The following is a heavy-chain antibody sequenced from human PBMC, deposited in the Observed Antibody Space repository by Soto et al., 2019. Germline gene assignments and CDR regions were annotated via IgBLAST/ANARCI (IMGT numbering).Heavy chain of an antibody. D-gene: IGHD6-19*01. Sequence: SQTLSLTCAISGDSVFSSTAAWNWIRQSPSRGLEWLGRTYYRSKWYNDYAVSVKSRITINPDTSKHQFSLQLNSVTPEDTAVYYCARARSGSGWFNAFDIWGQGTMVTVSS. V-gene: IGHV6-1*01. CDR3: ARARSGSGWFNAFDI. J-gene: IGHJ3*02. CDR1: GDSVFSSTAA. CDR2: TYYRSKWYN.